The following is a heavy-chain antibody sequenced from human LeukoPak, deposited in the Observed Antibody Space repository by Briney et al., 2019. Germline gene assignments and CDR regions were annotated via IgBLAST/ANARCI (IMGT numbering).Heavy chain of an antibody. Sequence: SETLSLTCAVSGGSISSGGYSWSWIRQPPGKGLEWIGYIYHSEITYYTPSLKSRVTISVDRSKNQVSLRLSSVTAADTAAYYCARGTYYYDSSGYYYVRPYFDYWGQGTLVTVSS. CDR2: IYHSEIT. V-gene: IGHV4-30-2*01. D-gene: IGHD3-22*01. J-gene: IGHJ4*02. CDR1: GGSISSGGYS. CDR3: ARGTYYYDSSGYYYVRPYFDY.